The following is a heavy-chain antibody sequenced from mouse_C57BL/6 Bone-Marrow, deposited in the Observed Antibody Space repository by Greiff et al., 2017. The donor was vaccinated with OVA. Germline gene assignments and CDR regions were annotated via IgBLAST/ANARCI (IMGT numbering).Heavy chain of an antibody. CDR1: GYTFTDYE. J-gene: IGHJ2*01. CDR2: IDPETGGT. V-gene: IGHV1-15*01. CDR3: TSTDIGYPFDD. Sequence: QVQLKQSGAELVRPGASVTLSCKASGYTFTDYEMHWVKQTPVHGLEWIGAIDPETGGTAYNQKFKGKAILTADKSSSTAYMELRSLTSEDSAVYYCTSTDIGYPFDDWGQGTTLTVSS. D-gene: IGHD2-14*01.